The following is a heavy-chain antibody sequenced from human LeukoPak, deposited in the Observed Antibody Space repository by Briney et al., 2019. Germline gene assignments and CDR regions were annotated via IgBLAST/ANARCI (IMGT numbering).Heavy chain of an antibody. CDR2: IYYSGST. CDR3: ARQYCGGDCYSVNNWYFDL. CDR1: GSSISSYY. J-gene: IGHJ2*01. V-gene: IGHV4-59*01. D-gene: IGHD2-21*02. Sequence: SETLSLTCTVSGSSISSYYWSWIRQPPGKGLEWIGYIYYSGSTNYNPSLKSRVTISVDTSKNQFSLKLSSVTAADTAVYYCARQYCGGDCYSVNNWYFDLWGRGTLVTVSS.